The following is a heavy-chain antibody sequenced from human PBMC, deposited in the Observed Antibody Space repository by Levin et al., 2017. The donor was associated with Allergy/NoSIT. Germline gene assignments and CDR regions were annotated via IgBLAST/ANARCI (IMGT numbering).Heavy chain of an antibody. CDR3: ARQGSVKFDS. CDR1: EFTFSSYT. J-gene: IGHJ4*02. D-gene: IGHD5/OR15-5a*01. Sequence: GGSLRLSCATSEFTFSSYTLNWVRQTPGKGLEWVSSITSNSAYIYYADSVKGRFTISRDNAKNSVYLQMNSLRVEDTAVYYCARQGSVKFDSWGQGTLVTVSS. V-gene: IGHV3-21*01. CDR2: ITSNSAYI.